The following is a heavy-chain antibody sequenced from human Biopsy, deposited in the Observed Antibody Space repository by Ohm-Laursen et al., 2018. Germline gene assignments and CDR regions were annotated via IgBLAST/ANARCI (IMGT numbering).Heavy chain of an antibody. D-gene: IGHD3-3*01. CDR2: IYTIGDT. CDR3: AREDEGLLRALDL. Sequence: GTLSLTCTVSGASMTGYFWTWVRQPAGKGLEWTGHIYTIGDTTYNPSLESRVTMSLDTSKNQFSLKMTSLTAADTAVYFCAREDEGLLRALDLWGQGTMVTVSS. V-gene: IGHV4-4*07. CDR1: GASMTGYF. J-gene: IGHJ3*01.